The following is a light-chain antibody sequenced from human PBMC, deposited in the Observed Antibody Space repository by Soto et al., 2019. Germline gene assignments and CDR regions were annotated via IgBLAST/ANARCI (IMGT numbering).Light chain of an antibody. CDR1: ENINTY. Sequence: VVLTQSPATLSVSPGERATLSCRASENINTYLAWYQQKPGQAPKLLIYDASNRATGIPARFSASGSGTDFTLTISSLEPEDFATYYCQQSYSIPYTFGQGTKLEIK. CDR2: DAS. J-gene: IGKJ2*01. V-gene: IGKV3-11*01. CDR3: QQSYSIPYT.